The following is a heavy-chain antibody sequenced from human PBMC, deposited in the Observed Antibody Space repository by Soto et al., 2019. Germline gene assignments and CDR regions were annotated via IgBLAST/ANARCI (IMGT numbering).Heavy chain of an antibody. CDR2: IYYSGST. J-gene: IGHJ5*02. Sequence: QVQLQESGPGLVKPSETLSLTCTVSGGSISSYYWSWIRQPPGKGLEWIGYIYYSGSTNYNPSLKRRVTISVHTSKIQFSLKLSSVTAADTAVYYCARRRLAAAGYNWFDPWGQGTLVTVSS. CDR3: ARRRLAAAGYNWFDP. D-gene: IGHD6-13*01. CDR1: GGSISSYY. V-gene: IGHV4-59*08.